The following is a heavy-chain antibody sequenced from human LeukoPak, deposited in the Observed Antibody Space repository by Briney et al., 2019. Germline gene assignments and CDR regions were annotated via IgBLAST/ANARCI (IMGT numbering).Heavy chain of an antibody. CDR3: ARVELSGGSCYVDY. CDR1: GGSISSGGYY. CDR2: IYYSGST. D-gene: IGHD2-15*01. J-gene: IGHJ4*02. V-gene: IGHV4-31*03. Sequence: SQTLSLTCTDSGGSISSGGYYWSWIRQHPGKGLEWIGYIYYSGSTYYNPSLKSRVTISVDTSKNQFSLKLSSVTAADTAVYYCARVELSGGSCYVDYWGQGTLVTVSS.